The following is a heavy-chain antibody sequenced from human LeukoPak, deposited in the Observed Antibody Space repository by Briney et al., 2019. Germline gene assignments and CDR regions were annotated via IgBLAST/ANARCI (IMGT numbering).Heavy chain of an antibody. V-gene: IGHV4-59*12. CDR2: VFYTGET. D-gene: IGHD3-10*01. CDR3: ARGTYYYGYYYGMDV. Sequence: SETLSLTCSVSPGSIGGYYWSWFRQPPGKGLEWIGYVFYTGETDYNPSLKSRVTISVDTSKNQFSLKLSSVSAADTAVYYCARGTYYYGYYYGMDVWGQGTTVTVSS. J-gene: IGHJ6*02. CDR1: PGSIGGYY.